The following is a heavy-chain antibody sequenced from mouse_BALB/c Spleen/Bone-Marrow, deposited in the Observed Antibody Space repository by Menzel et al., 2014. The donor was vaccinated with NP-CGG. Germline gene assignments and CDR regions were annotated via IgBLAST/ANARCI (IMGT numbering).Heavy chain of an antibody. V-gene: IGHV5-17*02. CDR3: ATGTRDY. D-gene: IGHD4-1*01. CDR1: GFTFSSFG. Sequence: EVQVVESRGGLVQPGGSRKLSCAASGFTFSSFGMHWVRQAPEKGLEWVAYISSGSSTIYYADTVKGRFTISRDNPKNTLFLQMTSLRSEDTAMYYCATGTRDYWGQGTTLTVSS. CDR2: ISSGSSTI. J-gene: IGHJ2*01.